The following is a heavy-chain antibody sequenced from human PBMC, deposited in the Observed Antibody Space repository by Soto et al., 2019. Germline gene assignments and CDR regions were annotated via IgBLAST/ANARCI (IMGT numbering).Heavy chain of an antibody. J-gene: IGHJ3*02. V-gene: IGHV3-23*01. Sequence: GGSLRLSCAASGFTFSSYAMSWVRQAPGKGLEWVSAISGSGGSTYYADSVKGRFTISRDNSKNTLYLQMNSLRAEDTAVYYCAKDRPSSGYYYVRDAFDIWGQGTMVTVSS. CDR2: ISGSGGST. CDR3: AKDRPSSGYYYVRDAFDI. CDR1: GFTFSSYA. D-gene: IGHD3-22*01.